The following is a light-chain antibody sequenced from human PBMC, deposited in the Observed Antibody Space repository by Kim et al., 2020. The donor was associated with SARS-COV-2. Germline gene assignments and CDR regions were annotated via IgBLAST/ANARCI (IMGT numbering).Light chain of an antibody. Sequence: SPGERATLSCMASHGVSGSYLAWYQQKPGQAPRLLIYAASTRAAGIPDRFSGSGSETDFTLTISRLDPEDFAMYYCQQYGGSPWTFGQGTRVDIK. V-gene: IGKV3-20*01. CDR3: QQYGGSPWT. CDR1: HGVSGSY. CDR2: AAS. J-gene: IGKJ1*01.